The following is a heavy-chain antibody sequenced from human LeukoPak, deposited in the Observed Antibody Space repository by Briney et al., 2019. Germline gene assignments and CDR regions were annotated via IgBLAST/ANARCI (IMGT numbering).Heavy chain of an antibody. CDR1: GFTFSSYG. Sequence: GRSLRLSCAASGFTFSSYGMHWVRQAPGKGLEWVAVISYDGSNKYYADSVKGRFTISRDNSKNTLYLQMNSLRAEDTAVYYCANAWEPPFDYWGQGTLVTVSP. CDR2: ISYDGSNK. D-gene: IGHD1-26*01. V-gene: IGHV3-30*18. CDR3: ANAWEPPFDY. J-gene: IGHJ4*02.